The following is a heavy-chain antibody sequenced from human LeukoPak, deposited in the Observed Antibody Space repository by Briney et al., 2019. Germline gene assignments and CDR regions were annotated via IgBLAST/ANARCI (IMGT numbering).Heavy chain of an antibody. D-gene: IGHD5-12*01. CDR2: ISYDGRNK. Sequence: GGSLTLSCAASGFTFSSYAMHWVRQAPGKGREWGAFISYDGRNKYYADSVKGRYTISRDNSKNTLYLQMNSLRAEDTAVYYCARDADMGYSGYDWLRYWGQGTLVTVSS. CDR1: GFTFSSYA. V-gene: IGHV3-30*04. J-gene: IGHJ4*02. CDR3: ARDADMGYSGYDWLRY.